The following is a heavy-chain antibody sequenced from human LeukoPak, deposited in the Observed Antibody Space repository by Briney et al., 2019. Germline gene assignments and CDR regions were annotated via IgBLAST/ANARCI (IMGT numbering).Heavy chain of an antibody. CDR3: ATAAEGYSGWYLYSNWYFDL. D-gene: IGHD6-19*01. CDR1: GYTLTVLS. CDR2: FDPEDGET. V-gene: IGHV1-24*01. J-gene: IGHJ2*01. Sequence: ASVKVSSKVSGYTLTVLSMHWVRQAPGKGLEWMGGFDPEDGETSYAQKFQGRVTMTEDTSTDTAYMELSSLRSEDTAVYYCATAAEGYSGWYLYSNWYFDLWGRGTLVTVSS.